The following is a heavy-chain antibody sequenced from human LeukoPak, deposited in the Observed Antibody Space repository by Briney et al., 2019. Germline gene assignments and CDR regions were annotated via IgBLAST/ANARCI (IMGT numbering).Heavy chain of an antibody. V-gene: IGHV3-23*01. CDR3: AKGGPDYYDSSGYDLRGLFYYYYGMDV. CDR2: ISGSGGIT. D-gene: IGHD3-22*01. J-gene: IGHJ6*02. CDR1: GFTFSSYA. Sequence: TGGSLRLSCAASGFTFSSYAMSWVRQAPGKRLEWVSAISGSGGITYYADSVKGRFTISRDNSKNTLYLQMNSLRAEDTAVYYGAKGGPDYYDSSGYDLRGLFYYYYGMDVWGQGTTVTVSS.